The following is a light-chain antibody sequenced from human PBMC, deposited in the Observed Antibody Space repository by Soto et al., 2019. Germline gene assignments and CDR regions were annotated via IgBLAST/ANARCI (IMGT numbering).Light chain of an antibody. CDR2: LGS. V-gene: IGKV2-28*01. CDR3: IQTLEAPNT. Sequence: DIVMTQSPISLPVTPGEPASISCRSSESLLDSNGYNYLDWYLQKPGQSPQLLIFLGSYRASGVPDRFSCSGSGTDFTLKISRVEAEDFGVEYCIQTLEAPNTFGQGTKLESK. CDR1: ESLLDSNGYNY. J-gene: IGKJ2*01.